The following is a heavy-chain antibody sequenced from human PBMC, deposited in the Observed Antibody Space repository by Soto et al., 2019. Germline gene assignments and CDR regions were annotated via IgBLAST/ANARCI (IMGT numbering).Heavy chain of an antibody. CDR3: AKGRYDFWSPYYFDS. V-gene: IGHV3-9*01. Sequence: GGSLRLSCVGTGLNFDDFAMHWVQQAPGKGLEWVSGITWNSRVLAYADSVKGRFTISRDNARNSLYLQMDSLRDEDTALYYCAKGRYDFWSPYYFDSWGQGTLVTVS. J-gene: IGHJ4*02. CDR2: ITWNSRVL. CDR1: GLNFDDFA. D-gene: IGHD3-3*01.